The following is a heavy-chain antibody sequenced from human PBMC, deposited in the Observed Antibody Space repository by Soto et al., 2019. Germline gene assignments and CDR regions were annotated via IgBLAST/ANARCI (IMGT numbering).Heavy chain of an antibody. Sequence: SETLSLTCAVYGGSFSGYYWSWIRQPPGKGLEWIGEINRSGSTNYNPSLKSRVTISVDTSKNQFSLKLSSVTAADTAVYYCARTYDSSGYYCDYWGQGTLVTVSS. CDR3: ARTYDSSGYYCDY. D-gene: IGHD3-22*01. CDR1: GGSFSGYY. CDR2: INRSGST. J-gene: IGHJ4*02. V-gene: IGHV4-34*01.